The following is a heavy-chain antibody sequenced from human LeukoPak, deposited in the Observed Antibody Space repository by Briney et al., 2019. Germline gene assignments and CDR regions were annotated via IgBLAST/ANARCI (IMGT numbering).Heavy chain of an antibody. CDR1: GFTLSDYY. Sequence: GGSLRLSCAASGFTLSDYYMSWIRQAPGKGLEWVSYSSSSGSTIYYADSVKGRFAISRDNAKNSLYLQMNSLRADDTAVYYCARRRDFSDYWGQGTVVTVSS. CDR3: ARRRDFSDY. CDR2: SSSSGSTI. V-gene: IGHV3-11*01. J-gene: IGHJ4*02. D-gene: IGHD3/OR15-3a*01.